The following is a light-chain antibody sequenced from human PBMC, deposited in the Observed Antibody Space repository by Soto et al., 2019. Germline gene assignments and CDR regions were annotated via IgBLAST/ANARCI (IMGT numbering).Light chain of an antibody. CDR3: QQRSNCPWT. CDR2: DAS. CDR1: QSVSSN. Sequence: EIVMTQSPTILSVSPGERATLSCRASQSVSSNLAWYQHKPGQAPRLLIYDASDRATGLPARFSGSGSGTDFTLTISSLEPEDFAVYYCQQRSNCPWTFGQGTKVDIK. V-gene: IGKV3-11*01. J-gene: IGKJ1*01.